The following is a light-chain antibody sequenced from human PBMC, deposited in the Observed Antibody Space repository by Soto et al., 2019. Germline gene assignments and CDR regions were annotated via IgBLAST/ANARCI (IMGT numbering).Light chain of an antibody. CDR2: DAS. J-gene: IGKJ2*01. CDR3: QQYNSDSYT. CDR1: QSISSW. V-gene: IGKV1-5*01. Sequence: DIQMTQSPSTVSASVGDRVTITCRANQSISSWLAWYQQRPGKAPKALIYDASRLGSGVPSRFSGSGSGTEFTLTINSLQPDDFATYYCQQYNSDSYTFGQGTKVDTK.